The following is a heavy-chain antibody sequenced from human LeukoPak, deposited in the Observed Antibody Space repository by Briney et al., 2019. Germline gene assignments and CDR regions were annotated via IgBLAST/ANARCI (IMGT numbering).Heavy chain of an antibody. CDR3: ARDLRVKSPHQSIAVAGTLLGY. D-gene: IGHD6-19*01. J-gene: IGHJ4*02. V-gene: IGHV1-2*02. Sequence: GASVKVSCKASGYTFTSYYMHWVRQAPGQGLEWMGWINPNSGGTSYAQKFQGRVTMTRDTSISTAYMELSRLRSDDTAVYYCARDLRVKSPHQSIAVAGTLLGYWGQGTLVTVSS. CDR1: GYTFTSYY. CDR2: INPNSGGT.